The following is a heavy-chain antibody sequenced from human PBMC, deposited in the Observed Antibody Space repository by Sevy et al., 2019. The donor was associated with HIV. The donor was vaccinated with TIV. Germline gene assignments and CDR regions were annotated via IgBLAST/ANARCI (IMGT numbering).Heavy chain of an antibody. V-gene: IGHV3-23*01. Sequence: GGCLRLSCAASGFIFNSYGMNWVRQAPGKGLEWVSGISGSGGSTYYADSVKGRFTISRDNSKNTLYLQMNSLRAEDTAVYYCAKDPIFIDYWGQGTLVTVSS. CDR3: AKDPIFIDY. CDR1: GFIFNSYG. D-gene: IGHD3-9*01. J-gene: IGHJ4*02. CDR2: ISGSGGST.